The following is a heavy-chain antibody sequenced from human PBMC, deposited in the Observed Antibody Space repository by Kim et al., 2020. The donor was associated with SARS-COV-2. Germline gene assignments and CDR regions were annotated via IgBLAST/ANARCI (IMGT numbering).Heavy chain of an antibody. V-gene: IGHV1-69*13. J-gene: IGHJ6*02. CDR1: GGTFSSYA. CDR3: ARVPKSSWFGAVDSYYYYYYGMDV. CDR2: IIPIFGTA. Sequence: SVKVSCKASGGTFSSYAISWVRQAPGQGLEWMGGIIPIFGTANYAQKFQGRVTITADESTSTAYMELSSLRSEDTAVYYCARVPKSSWFGAVDSYYYYYYGMDVWGQGTTVTVSS. D-gene: IGHD3-10*01.